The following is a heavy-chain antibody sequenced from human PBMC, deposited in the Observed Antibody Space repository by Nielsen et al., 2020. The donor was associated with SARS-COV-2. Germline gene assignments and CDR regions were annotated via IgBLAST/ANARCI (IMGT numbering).Heavy chain of an antibody. CDR3: AKERDGYNFLVYYYYGMDV. Sequence: GGSLRLSCAASGFTFSSYAMHWVRQAPGKGLEWVAVISYDGSNKYYADSVKGRFTISRDNSKNTLYLQMNSLRAEDTAVYYCAKERDGYNFLVYYYYGMDVWGQGTTVTVSS. CDR2: ISYDGSNK. J-gene: IGHJ6*02. CDR1: GFTFSSYA. V-gene: IGHV3-30-3*01. D-gene: IGHD5-24*01.